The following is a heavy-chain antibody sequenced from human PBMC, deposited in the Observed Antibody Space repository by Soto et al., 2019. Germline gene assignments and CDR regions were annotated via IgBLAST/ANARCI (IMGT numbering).Heavy chain of an antibody. V-gene: IGHV4-61*01. D-gene: IGHD1-1*01. CDR3: AGDWRPYWFAP. J-gene: IGHJ5*02. CDR2: IYGSGNT. Sequence: PSETLSLTCTVSGTSLNSGTNYWNWVRQPPGKALEWIGYIYGSGNTKYNPSLKSRVTISQDTSKNQVSLKMNSVTATDTAMYYCAGDWRPYWFAPWGQGILVTVSS. CDR1: GTSLNSGTNY.